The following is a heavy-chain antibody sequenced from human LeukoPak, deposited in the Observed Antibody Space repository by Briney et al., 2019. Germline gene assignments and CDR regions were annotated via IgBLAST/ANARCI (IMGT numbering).Heavy chain of an antibody. CDR1: GFTLSRYG. Sequence: GGSLRLSCAASGFTLSRYGMHWVRQAPGKGLEWVAVISYDGSNKYYADSVKGRFTISRDNSKNTLYLQMNSLRAEDTAVYYCAKVAPDYGSGRGNWFDPWGQGTLVTVSS. J-gene: IGHJ5*02. V-gene: IGHV3-30*18. CDR3: AKVAPDYGSGRGNWFDP. D-gene: IGHD3-10*01. CDR2: ISYDGSNK.